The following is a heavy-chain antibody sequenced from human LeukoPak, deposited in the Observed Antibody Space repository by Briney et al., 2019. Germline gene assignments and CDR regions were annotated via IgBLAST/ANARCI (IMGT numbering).Heavy chain of an antibody. D-gene: IGHD4-17*01. J-gene: IGHJ4*02. CDR2: IRSKAYGGTT. CDR3: TREAYGDYAFDY. V-gene: IGHV3-49*04. CDR1: GFTFGDYA. Sequence: GGSLRLSCTASGFTFGDYAMSWVRQAPGKGLEWVGFIRSKAYGGTTEYAASVKGRFTISRDDSKSIAYLQVNSLKTEDTAVYYCTREAYGDYAFDYWGQGTLVTVSS.